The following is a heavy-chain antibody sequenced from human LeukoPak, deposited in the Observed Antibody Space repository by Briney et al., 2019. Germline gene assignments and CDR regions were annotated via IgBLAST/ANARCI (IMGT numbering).Heavy chain of an antibody. Sequence: GGSLRLSCAASGFIFNNYWMHWVRQTPGEGPLWLSRISGDGSSTSYTHSVQGRFIISRDNAKNTLYLQMNSLRAEDTAVYYCTRQWHTPSDYWGQGTLVTVSS. V-gene: IGHV3-74*01. CDR3: TRQWHTPSDY. J-gene: IGHJ4*02. CDR2: ISGDGSST. D-gene: IGHD6-19*01. CDR1: GFIFNNYW.